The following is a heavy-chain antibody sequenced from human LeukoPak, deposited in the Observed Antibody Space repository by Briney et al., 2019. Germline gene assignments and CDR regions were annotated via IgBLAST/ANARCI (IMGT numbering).Heavy chain of an antibody. V-gene: IGHV4-4*07. CDR2: IYTSGST. D-gene: IGHD2-2*01. CDR1: GGSISSYY. J-gene: IGHJ5*02. Sequence: PSETLSLTCTVSGGSISSYYWSWIRQPAGKGLEWIGRIYTSGSTNYNPSLKSRVIMSVDTSKNQFSLKLSSVTAADTAVYYCARDWGYCSSTSCYGNWFDPWGQGTLVTVSS. CDR3: ARDWGYCSSTSCYGNWFDP.